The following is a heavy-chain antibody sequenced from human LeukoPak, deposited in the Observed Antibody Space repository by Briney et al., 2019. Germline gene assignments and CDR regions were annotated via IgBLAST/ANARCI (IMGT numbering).Heavy chain of an antibody. CDR3: ARGAIFGVVNLHFDY. D-gene: IGHD3-3*01. Sequence: SSETLSLTCTVSGGSISSYYWSWIRQPPGKGLEWIGYIYYSGSTNYNPSLKSRVTISVATSKNQFSLKLSSVTAADTAVYYCARGAIFGVVNLHFDYWGQGTLVTVSS. V-gene: IGHV4-59*08. J-gene: IGHJ4*02. CDR1: GGSISSYY. CDR2: IYYSGST.